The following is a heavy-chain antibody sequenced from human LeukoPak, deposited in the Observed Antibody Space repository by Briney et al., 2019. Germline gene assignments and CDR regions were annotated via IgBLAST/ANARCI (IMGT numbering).Heavy chain of an antibody. V-gene: IGHV3-48*04. CDR1: GFPFSGYA. J-gene: IGHJ4*02. Sequence: GGSLRLSCAASGFPFSGYAMTWVRQAPGKGLEWVSYISSSGSTIYYADSVKGRFTISRDNAKNSLYLQMNSLRAEDTAVYYCARDSCSSTSCYNFDYWGQGTLVTVSS. D-gene: IGHD2-2*02. CDR3: ARDSCSSTSCYNFDY. CDR2: ISSSGSTI.